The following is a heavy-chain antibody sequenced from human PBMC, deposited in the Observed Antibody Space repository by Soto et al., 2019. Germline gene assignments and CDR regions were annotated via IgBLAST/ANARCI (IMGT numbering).Heavy chain of an antibody. CDR1: GFTFSSYA. D-gene: IGHD6-13*01. CDR3: AREIIAAARLRWFDP. J-gene: IGHJ5*02. Sequence: GGSLRLSCAASGFTFSSYAMSWVRQAPGKGLEWVAAIKGGGSSTYYADSVKGRFTISRDNAKNSLYLQMNSLRAEDTAVYYCAREIIAAARLRWFDPWGQGTLVTVSS. CDR2: IKGGGSST. V-gene: IGHV3-23*01.